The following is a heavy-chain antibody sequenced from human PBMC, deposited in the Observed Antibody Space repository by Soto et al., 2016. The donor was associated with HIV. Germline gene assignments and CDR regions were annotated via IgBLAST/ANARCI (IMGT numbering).Heavy chain of an antibody. CDR2: INWNGGST. V-gene: IGHV3-20*04. Sequence: EEQLVESGGGVVRPGGSLRLSCAASGFTFDDYGMSWVRQAPGKGLEWVSGINWNGGSTGYADSVKGRFTISRDNAKNSLYLQMNSLRVEDTALYYCARDRVHIVVVIASGAFDIWGQGTMVTVSS. CDR3: ARDRVHIVVVIASGAFDI. J-gene: IGHJ3*02. D-gene: IGHD2-21*01. CDR1: GFTFDDYG.